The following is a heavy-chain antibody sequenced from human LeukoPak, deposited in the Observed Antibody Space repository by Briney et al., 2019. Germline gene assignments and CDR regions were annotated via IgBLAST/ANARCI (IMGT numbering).Heavy chain of an antibody. CDR1: GGSISSYY. D-gene: IGHD5-18*01. CDR3: AGVPFGYSYGMAFDY. J-gene: IGHJ4*02. CDR2: IYTSGST. Sequence: PSETLSLTCTVSGGSISSYYWSWIRQPAGKGLEWIGRIYTSGSTNYNPSLKSRVTMSVDTSKNQFSLKLSSVTAADTAVYYCAGVPFGYSYGMAFDYWGQGTLVTVSS. V-gene: IGHV4-4*07.